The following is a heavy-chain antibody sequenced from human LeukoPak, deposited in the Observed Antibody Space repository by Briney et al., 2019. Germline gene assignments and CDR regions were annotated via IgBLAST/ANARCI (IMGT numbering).Heavy chain of an antibody. J-gene: IGHJ4*02. D-gene: IGHD4-23*01. V-gene: IGHV4-59*01. CDR3: ARGPAGYGGNFDY. CDR2: IYYSGSP. Sequence: SSETLSLTCTVSGGSISSSYWSWIRQPPGKGLEWIGYIYYSGSPNYNPSFKSRVTISLDTSKNQFSLKLSSVTAADTAVYYCARGPAGYGGNFDYWGQGTLVTVSS. CDR1: GGSISSSY.